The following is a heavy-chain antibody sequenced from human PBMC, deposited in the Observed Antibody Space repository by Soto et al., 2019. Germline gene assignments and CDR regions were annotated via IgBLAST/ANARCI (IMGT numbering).Heavy chain of an antibody. V-gene: IGHV2-5*02. CDR1: GFSLSTTGVG. CDR3: XXXXXXXXXXXXXXXXXXXGLDV. CDR2: IYWDDDK. J-gene: IGHJ6*02. Sequence: QITLKESGPTLVKPTQTLTLTCTFSGFSLSTTGVGVGWIRQPPGKALEWLALIYWDDDKRYNPSLKSRLTITKDTSKNQVVLTMTNMDPVDTAXYXXXXXXXXXXXXXXXXXXXXXGLDVWGQGTTVTVSS.